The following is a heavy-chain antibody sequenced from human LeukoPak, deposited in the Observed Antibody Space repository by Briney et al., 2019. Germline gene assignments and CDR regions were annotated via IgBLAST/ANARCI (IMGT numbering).Heavy chain of an antibody. Sequence: ASVKVSCKASGYTFTSYDINWVRQATGQGLEWMGWMNPNSGNTGYAQKFQGRVTMTRNTSISTAYMELSSLRSEDTAVFYCARVPARVWMVRGVTRWFDPWGQGTLVTVSS. D-gene: IGHD3-10*01. CDR2: MNPNSGNT. J-gene: IGHJ5*02. CDR1: GYTFTSYD. CDR3: ARVPARVWMVRGVTRWFDP. V-gene: IGHV1-8*01.